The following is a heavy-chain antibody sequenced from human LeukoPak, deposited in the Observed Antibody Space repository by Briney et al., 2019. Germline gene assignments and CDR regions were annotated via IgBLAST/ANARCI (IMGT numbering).Heavy chain of an antibody. Sequence: PSEALSLTCAVYGGSFSGYYWSWIRQPPGKGLEWIGEINHSGSTNYNPSLKSQVTISVDTSKNQFSLKLSSVTAADTAVYYCASGYIVATTIDYWGQGTLVTVSS. CDR2: INHSGST. CDR3: ASGYIVATTIDY. V-gene: IGHV4-34*01. D-gene: IGHD5-12*01. CDR1: GGSFSGYY. J-gene: IGHJ4*02.